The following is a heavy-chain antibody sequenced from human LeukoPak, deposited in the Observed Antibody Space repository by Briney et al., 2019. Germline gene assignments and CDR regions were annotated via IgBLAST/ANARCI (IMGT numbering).Heavy chain of an antibody. CDR2: IDHSGST. Sequence: SETLSLTCTVSGYSISSGYYWGWIRQPPGKGLEWTGSIDHSGSTYYNPSLKSRVTISVDTSKNQFSLKLNSVTATDTAVYYCAREVITMVRGVDYWGQGILVTVSS. CDR1: GYSISSGYY. CDR3: AREVITMVRGVDY. V-gene: IGHV4-38-2*02. D-gene: IGHD3-10*01. J-gene: IGHJ4*02.